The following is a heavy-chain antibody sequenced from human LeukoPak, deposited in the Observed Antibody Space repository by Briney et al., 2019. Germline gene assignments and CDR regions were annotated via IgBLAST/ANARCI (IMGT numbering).Heavy chain of an antibody. J-gene: IGHJ4*02. CDR3: ARLLALAATGDY. D-gene: IGHD6-13*01. CDR1: GYSFTNYW. Sequence: GESLKIPCKGSGYSFTNYWIAWVRQMPGKGLEWMGFIFPGNSNTRYSPSFQGQVTISADKSISTAYLQWSSLKASDTAMYYCARLLALAATGDYWGQGTLVTVSS. CDR2: IFPGNSNT. V-gene: IGHV5-51*01.